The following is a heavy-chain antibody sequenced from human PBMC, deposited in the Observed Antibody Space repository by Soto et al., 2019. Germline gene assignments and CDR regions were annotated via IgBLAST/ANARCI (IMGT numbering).Heavy chain of an antibody. Sequence: SVKVSFKASGGTFSRYAINWVRQAPGQGLEWMGGIIPMFGTANYAQKFQGRVTITADESMSTAYMELSSLRSEDTAVYYCAREGEMATINLPFDYWGQGTLVTVSS. J-gene: IGHJ4*02. CDR2: IIPMFGTA. CDR1: GGTFSRYA. D-gene: IGHD5-12*01. CDR3: AREGEMATINLPFDY. V-gene: IGHV1-69*13.